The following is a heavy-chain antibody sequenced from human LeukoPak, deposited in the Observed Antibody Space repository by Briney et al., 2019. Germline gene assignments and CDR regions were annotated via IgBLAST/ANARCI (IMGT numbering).Heavy chain of an antibody. J-gene: IGHJ3*02. CDR3: ARTSIVRGRYSQGDAFDI. D-gene: IGHD1-26*01. Sequence: GASVKLSCKASGYTFTGYYMHWVRQAPGQGLEWMGRINPNSGGTNYAQKFQGRVTMTRDTSISTAYMELSRLRSDDTAVYYCARTSIVRGRYSQGDAFDIWGQGTMVTVSS. V-gene: IGHV1-2*06. CDR1: GYTFTGYY. CDR2: INPNSGGT.